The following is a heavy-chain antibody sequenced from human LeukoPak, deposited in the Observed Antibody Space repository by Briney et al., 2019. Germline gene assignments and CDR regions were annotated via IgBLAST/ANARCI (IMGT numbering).Heavy chain of an antibody. CDR2: ISSSGSTI. D-gene: IGHD1-26*01. CDR1: GFTFSDYD. Sequence: VGSLRLSCAASGFTFSDYDMSWIRQAPGKGLESVSCISSSGSTIYYADSVKGRFTISRDNAKNSLYLQMNSLRAEDAAVYYCARAFSWDRYSGSYYGYWGQGTLVTVSS. CDR3: ARAFSWDRYSGSYYGY. V-gene: IGHV3-11*01. J-gene: IGHJ4*02.